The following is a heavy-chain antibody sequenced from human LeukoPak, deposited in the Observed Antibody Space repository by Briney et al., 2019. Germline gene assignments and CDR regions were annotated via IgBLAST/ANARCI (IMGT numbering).Heavy chain of an antibody. CDR3: AIDLMDDLSGNYYGMDV. CDR2: ISSSSSYI. J-gene: IGHJ6*02. V-gene: IGHV3-21*04. CDR1: GFTFSSYT. Sequence: GGSLRLSCAASGFTFSSYTMNWVRQAPGKGLEWVSSISSSSSYIYYADSLKGRFTISRDNAKNSLYLQMNSLRAEDTALYYCAIDLMDDLSGNYYGMDVWGQGTTVTVSS. D-gene: IGHD1-26*01.